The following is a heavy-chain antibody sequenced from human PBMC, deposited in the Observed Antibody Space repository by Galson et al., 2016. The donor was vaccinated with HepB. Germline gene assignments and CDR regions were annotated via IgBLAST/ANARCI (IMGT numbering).Heavy chain of an antibody. Sequence: SVKVSCKASGYTFTTSGISWVRQAPGQGLEWMGWISTYSGDTMYAQDFQGGLTLTTDSSTTTAYMELRSLRFDDTAMYYCARDVQYRFDSWGQGTLVTVSS. CDR2: ISTYSGDT. D-gene: IGHD2/OR15-2a*01. J-gene: IGHJ4*02. CDR3: ARDVQYRFDS. V-gene: IGHV1-18*01. CDR1: GYTFTTSG.